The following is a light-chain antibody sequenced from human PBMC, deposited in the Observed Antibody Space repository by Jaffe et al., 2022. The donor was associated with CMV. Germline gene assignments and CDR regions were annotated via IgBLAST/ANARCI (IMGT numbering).Light chain of an antibody. V-gene: IGKV1-39*01. CDR3: QQSYSTPWT. Sequence: DIQMTQSPSSLSASVGDRVTITCRASQSIGDYVNWYQQKPGKAPKLLIYASSTLYSGVPSRFSGSGSGTDFTLTISSLQPEDFATYSCQQSYSTPWTFGQGTKVDFK. CDR2: ASS. CDR1: QSIGDY. J-gene: IGKJ1*01.